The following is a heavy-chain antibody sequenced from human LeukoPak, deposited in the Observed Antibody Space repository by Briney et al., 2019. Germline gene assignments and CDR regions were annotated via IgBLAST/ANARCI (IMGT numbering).Heavy chain of an antibody. CDR1: GGTFSSYT. CDR3: ARAVIAAAGNDFDY. CDR2: IIPILGIA. D-gene: IGHD6-13*01. V-gene: IGHV1-69*02. J-gene: IGHJ4*02. Sequence: ASVKVSCKASGGTFSSYTISWVRQAPGQGLGWMGRIIPILGIANYAQKFQGRVTITADKSTSTAYMELSSLRSEDTAVYYCARAVIAAAGNDFDYWGQGTLVTVSS.